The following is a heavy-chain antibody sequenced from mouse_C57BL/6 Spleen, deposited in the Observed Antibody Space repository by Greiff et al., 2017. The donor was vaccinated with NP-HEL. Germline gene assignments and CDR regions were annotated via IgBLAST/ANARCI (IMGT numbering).Heavy chain of an antibody. D-gene: IGHD2-2*01. V-gene: IGHV1-9*01. J-gene: IGHJ2*01. Sequence: QVQLKESGAELMKPGASVKLSCKATGYTFTGYWIEWVKQRPGHGLEWIGEILPGSGSTNYNEKFKGKATFTADTSSNTAYMQLRSLTTEDSAIYYCARYGVTYYFDYWGQGTTLTVSS. CDR2: ILPGSGST. CDR1: GYTFTGYW. CDR3: ARYGVTYYFDY.